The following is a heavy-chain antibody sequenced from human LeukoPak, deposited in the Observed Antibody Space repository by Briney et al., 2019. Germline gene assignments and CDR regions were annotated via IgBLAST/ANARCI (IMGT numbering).Heavy chain of an antibody. CDR3: ARGLGVRGDIDY. V-gene: IGHV1-8*01. CDR2: MNPNSGNT. J-gene: IGHJ4*02. D-gene: IGHD3-10*01. CDR1: GYTFTSYD. Sequence: GASVKVSCKASGYTFTSYDINWVRQATGQGLEWMGWMNPNSGNTGYAQEFQGRVTMTRNTSISTAYMELSSLRSEDTAVYYCARGLGVRGDIDYWGQGTLVTVSS.